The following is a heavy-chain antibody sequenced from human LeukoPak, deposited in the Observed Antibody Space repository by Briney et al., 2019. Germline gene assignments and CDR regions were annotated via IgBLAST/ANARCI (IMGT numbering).Heavy chain of an antibody. V-gene: IGHV1-18*01. D-gene: IGHD6-19*01. CDR3: ARGSSGWLGGYYYYMDV. J-gene: IGHJ6*03. CDR2: ISAYNGNT. Sequence: ASGTVSFKSSVYTFTSYGISWVRQAPGQGREWMGWISAYNGNTNYAQKLQGRVTMTTDTSTSTAYMELRSLRSDDTAVYYCARGSSGWLGGYYYYMDVWGKGTTVTVSS. CDR1: VYTFTSYG.